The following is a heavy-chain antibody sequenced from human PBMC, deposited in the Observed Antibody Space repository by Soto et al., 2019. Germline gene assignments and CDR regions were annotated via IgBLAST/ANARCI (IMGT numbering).Heavy chain of an antibody. CDR2: IIPLFGTT. V-gene: IGHV1-69*06. J-gene: IGHJ6*02. D-gene: IGHD3-16*01. CDR1: GGYFNNRQTLNSYP. CDR3: AESWGGEIYYYYYAMDV. Sequence: QVQVVQSGAEVKRPGSSVNVSCKASGGYFNNRQTLNSYPISWVRQAPGQGLEWMGGIIPLFGTTNYAQRFQGRVTITADKSTSTTYPELNNVTSDDTAVYYCAESWGGEIYYYYYAMDVWGQGTTVTVSS.